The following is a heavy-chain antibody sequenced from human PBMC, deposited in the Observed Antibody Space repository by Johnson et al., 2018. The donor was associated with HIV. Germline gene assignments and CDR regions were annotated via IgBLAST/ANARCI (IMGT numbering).Heavy chain of an antibody. CDR1: GFTFRSYG. CDR2: ISSSGSTI. J-gene: IGHJ3*02. V-gene: IGHV3-48*04. Sequence: EQLVESGGGVVQPGRSLRLSCAASGFTFRSYGMHWVRQAPGKGLEWVSYISSSGSTIFYADSVRGRFTISRDNAKNSLYLQMNSLRAEDTAVYYCARIPGSGWEHDAFDIWGQGTMVTVSS. D-gene: IGHD6-19*01. CDR3: ARIPGSGWEHDAFDI.